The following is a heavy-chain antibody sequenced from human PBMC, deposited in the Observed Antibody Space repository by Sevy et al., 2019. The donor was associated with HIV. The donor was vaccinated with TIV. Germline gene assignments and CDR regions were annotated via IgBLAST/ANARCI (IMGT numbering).Heavy chain of an antibody. CDR2: TSYDGSHK. CDR1: GFIFSNFA. Sequence: GGSLRLSCTVSGFIFSNFAMHWVRQAPGKGLEWVAVTSYDGSHKYYADSVKGRFTVSRDNSRNILSLETSSLTRDDTAVYYCARGENDDEFFQYWGQGTLVTVSS. J-gene: IGHJ1*01. V-gene: IGHV3-30*04. CDR3: ARGENDDEFFQY. D-gene: IGHD1-26*01.